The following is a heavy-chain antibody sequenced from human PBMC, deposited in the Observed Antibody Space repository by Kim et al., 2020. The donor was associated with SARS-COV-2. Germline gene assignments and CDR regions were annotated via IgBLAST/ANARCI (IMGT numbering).Heavy chain of an antibody. J-gene: IGHJ4*02. V-gene: IGHV3-33*06. CDR2: IWYDGSNK. CDR3: ANGITGTTYFDY. D-gene: IGHD1-7*01. Sequence: GGSLRLSCAASGFTFSSYAMHWVRQAPGKGLEWVAVIWYDGSNKYYADSVKGRFTISRDNSKNTLYLQMNSLRAEDTAVYYCANGITGTTYFDYWGQGTLVTVSS. CDR1: GFTFSSYA.